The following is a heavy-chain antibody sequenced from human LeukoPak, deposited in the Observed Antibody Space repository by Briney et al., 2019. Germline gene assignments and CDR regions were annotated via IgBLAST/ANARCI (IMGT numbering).Heavy chain of an antibody. Sequence: PGGSLRLSCAASGFTFSSYWMTWVRLAPGKGLEWVANIKQDGSEKYYVDSVKGRFTISRDNAKNSLYLQMNSLRAEDTAVYYCARYGGSVHTFDCWGQGVLVTVSS. J-gene: IGHJ4*02. CDR1: GFTFSSYW. CDR3: ARYGGSVHTFDC. CDR2: IKQDGSEK. V-gene: IGHV3-7*01. D-gene: IGHD3-10*01.